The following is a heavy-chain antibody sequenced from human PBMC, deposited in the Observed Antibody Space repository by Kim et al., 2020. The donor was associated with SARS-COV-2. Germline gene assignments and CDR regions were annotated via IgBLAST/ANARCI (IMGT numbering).Heavy chain of an antibody. D-gene: IGHD1-26*01. CDR3: ARDTSNTSGRYWRGDY. J-gene: IGHJ4*02. V-gene: IGHV1-18*01. CDR1: GYTFNIHG. CDR2: ISAYNGDT. Sequence: ASVKVSCKASGYTFNIHGISWVRQAPGQGLEWVGWISAYNGDTNYAQKFQGRVTMTTDTSTSTAYMELRSLRSDDTAVYYCARDTSNTSGRYWRGDYWGQGTLVTVSS.